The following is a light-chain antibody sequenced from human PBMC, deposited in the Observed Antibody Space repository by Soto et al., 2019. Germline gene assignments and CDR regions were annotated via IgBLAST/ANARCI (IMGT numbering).Light chain of an antibody. J-gene: IGKJ3*01. CDR3: QQYESYSPFT. Sequence: IQMTQSPSTLSAPVGDRVTITCRASQSVSGWLAWYQQKPGRAPQLLIYDASTLESGVPPRFSGSGSGTEFTLTIASLQPDDFGTYYCQQYESYSPFTFGPGTKVDIK. CDR1: QSVSGW. CDR2: DAS. V-gene: IGKV1-5*01.